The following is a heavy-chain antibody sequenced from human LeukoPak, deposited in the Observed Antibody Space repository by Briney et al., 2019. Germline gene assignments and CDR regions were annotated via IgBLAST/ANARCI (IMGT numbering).Heavy chain of an antibody. D-gene: IGHD6-13*01. V-gene: IGHV3-23*01. CDR3: AKDAAGPEY. Sequence: PGGSLRLSCVASGLTFSDYSMTWVRQAPGKGLFWVSGISAGDGSTYYADSVKGRFTISRDNSRNTLYLQMNSLRAEDTAVYYCAKDAAGPEYWGQGTLVTVSS. J-gene: IGHJ4*02. CDR2: ISAGDGST. CDR1: GLTFSDYS.